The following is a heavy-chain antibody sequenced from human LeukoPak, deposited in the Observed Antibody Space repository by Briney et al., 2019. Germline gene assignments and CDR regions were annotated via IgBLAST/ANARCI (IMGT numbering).Heavy chain of an antibody. Sequence: ASVKVSCKASGYTFTGYYMHWVRQAPGQGLEWMGWINPNSGGTNYAQKFQGRVTMTRDTSISTAYMELSRLRSDDTAVYYCARSPGLLDYYYGMDVWGQGTTVTVSS. V-gene: IGHV1-2*02. D-gene: IGHD2/OR15-2a*01. CDR1: GYTFTGYY. CDR2: INPNSGGT. CDR3: ARSPGLLDYYYGMDV. J-gene: IGHJ6*02.